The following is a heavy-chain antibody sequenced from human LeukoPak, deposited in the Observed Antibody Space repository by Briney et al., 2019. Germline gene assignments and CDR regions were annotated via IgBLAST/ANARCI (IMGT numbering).Heavy chain of an antibody. CDR2: IYNSLN. CDR1: GASISGYY. J-gene: IGHJ4*02. CDR3: AILPTV. Sequence: SETLSLTCTVSGASISGYYWSWVRQPPGKRLEFVGYIYNSLNDYNPSLKSRVIISSDPSKNQFTLRLSSMTAADTAVYYCAILPTVWGKGTLVTVSS. D-gene: IGHD1-14*01. V-gene: IGHV4-59*01.